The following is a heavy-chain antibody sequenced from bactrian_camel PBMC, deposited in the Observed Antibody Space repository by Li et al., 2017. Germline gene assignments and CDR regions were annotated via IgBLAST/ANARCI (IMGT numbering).Heavy chain of an antibody. J-gene: IGHJ4*01. Sequence: HVQLVESGGGSVQAGQSLRLSCAASGNIPGRVCLAWFRQTPEGEREGVAAIAPCTGSTYYDDSIKGRFTVSHVNSNNTLHLQMNSLKPEDTAVYYCAAGWVNRNLLSKDEYDYWGHGTQVTVS. V-gene: IGHV3S54*01. CDR1: GNIPGRVC. CDR3: AAGWVNRNLLSKDEYDY. CDR2: IAPCTGST. D-gene: IGHD5*01.